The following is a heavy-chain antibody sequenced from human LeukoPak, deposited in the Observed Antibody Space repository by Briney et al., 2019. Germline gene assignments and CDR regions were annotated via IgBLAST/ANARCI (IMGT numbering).Heavy chain of an antibody. J-gene: IGHJ4*02. CDR3: AREGGTVPDY. D-gene: IGHD4-17*01. V-gene: IGHV4-59*01. Sequence: SDTLSLTCTVSGGSINSYYWNWIRQPPGKGLEWIGYIYYSGSTNYNPSPRSRVTISLDTSKKQFSLKLSSVTAADTDIYYCAREGGTVPDYWGQGTLVTVSS. CDR2: IYYSGST. CDR1: GGSINSYY.